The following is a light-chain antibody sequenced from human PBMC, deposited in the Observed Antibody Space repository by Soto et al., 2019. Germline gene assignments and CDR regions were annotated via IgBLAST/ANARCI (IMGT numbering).Light chain of an antibody. CDR1: QSVRSTY. CDR3: QQYGSSPRT. J-gene: IGKJ1*01. Sequence: EIVLTQSPGTLSLSPGERSTLSCRASQSVRSTYLAWYQQKPGQAPRLVIYATSIRATGIPDRFSGSGSGTDFTLTISRLEPEDFAVYYCQQYGSSPRTFGQGTTVDIK. CDR2: ATS. V-gene: IGKV3-20*01.